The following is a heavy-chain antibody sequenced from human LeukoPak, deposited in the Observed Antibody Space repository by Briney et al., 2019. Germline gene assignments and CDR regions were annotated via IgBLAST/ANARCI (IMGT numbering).Heavy chain of an antibody. CDR2: IYTSGSA. Sequence: SETLSLTCTVSGGSISSYYWSWIRQPAGKGLEWIGRIYTSGSANYNPSLKSRVTISVDKSKNQFSLKLSSVTAADTAVYYCARDEVMGFDPWGQGTLVTVSS. V-gene: IGHV4-4*07. CDR3: ARDEVMGFDP. D-gene: IGHD2-21*01. CDR1: GGSISSYY. J-gene: IGHJ5*02.